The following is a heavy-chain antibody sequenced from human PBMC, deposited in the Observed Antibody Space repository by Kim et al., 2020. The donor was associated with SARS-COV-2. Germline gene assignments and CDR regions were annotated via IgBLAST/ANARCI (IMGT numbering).Heavy chain of an antibody. CDR1: GYTFTSYG. CDR2: ISAYNGNT. Sequence: ASVKVSCKASGYTFTSYGISWVRQAPGQGLEWMGWISAYNGNTNYAQKLQGRVTMTTDTSTSTAYMELRSLRSDDTAVYYCARLLVGARTPYYYGMDVWGQGTTVTVSS. V-gene: IGHV1-18*01. J-gene: IGHJ6*02. CDR3: ARLLVGARTPYYYGMDV. D-gene: IGHD1-26*01.